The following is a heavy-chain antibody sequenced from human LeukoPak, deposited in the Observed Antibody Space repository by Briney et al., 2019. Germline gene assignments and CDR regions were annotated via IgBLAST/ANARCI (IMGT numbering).Heavy chain of an antibody. D-gene: IGHD3-10*01. CDR2: ISGVGGRT. CDR1: GFTFSSYS. J-gene: IGHJ4*02. Sequence: PGGSLRLSCAASGFTFSSYSMNWVRQAPGKGLEWVSTISGVGGRTYYADSVKGRFTISRDNSKNTLYLQMNSLRAEDTAVYYCAKGTYGSGTYGADDYWGQGTLVTVSS. V-gene: IGHV3-23*01. CDR3: AKGTYGSGTYGADDY.